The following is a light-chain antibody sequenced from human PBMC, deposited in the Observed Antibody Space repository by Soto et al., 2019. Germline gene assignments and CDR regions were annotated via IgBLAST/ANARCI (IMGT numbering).Light chain of an antibody. CDR1: QTVEKNY. CDR2: DAS. CDR3: QQCATSPRT. V-gene: IGKV3-20*01. Sequence: EIVLTQSPGTLSWSPGERATLSCRASQTVEKNYLAWYQQKPGQAPRLLVDDASRRAAGIPDRFSGSGSGTDFTLTISRLEPEDFAVYYCQQCATSPRTFGQGTKVEVK. J-gene: IGKJ1*01.